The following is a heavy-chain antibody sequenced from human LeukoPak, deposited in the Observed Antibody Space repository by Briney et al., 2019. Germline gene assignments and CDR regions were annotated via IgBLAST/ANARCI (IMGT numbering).Heavy chain of an antibody. CDR1: RGTFSTYA. D-gene: IGHD3-16*01. Sequence: SVNVSCKASRGTFSTYAISWVRQAPGQGLEWRGRIIPIFGTANYAQKFQGRVTINKDESTRTAYMELSSLRSEDTAVYSCVRDLAFGGVTLIRYFDLWGRGTLVTVSS. V-gene: IGHV1-69*05. J-gene: IGHJ2*01. CDR2: IIPIFGTA. CDR3: VRDLAFGGVTLIRYFDL.